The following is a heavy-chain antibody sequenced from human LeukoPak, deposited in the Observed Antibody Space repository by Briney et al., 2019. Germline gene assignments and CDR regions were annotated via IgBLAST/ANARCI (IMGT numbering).Heavy chain of an antibody. D-gene: IGHD3-16*02. J-gene: IGHJ4*02. CDR1: GGSFSGYY. Sequence: PSETLSLTCAVYGGSFSGYYWSWIRQPPGKGLEWIGEINHSGSTNYNPSLKSRVTISVDTSKNQFSLKLSSVTAADTAVYYCARRRLFYDYVWGSYRYNRYFDYWGQGTLVTVSS. CDR3: ARRRLFYDYVWGSYRYNRYFDY. CDR2: INHSGST. V-gene: IGHV4-34*01.